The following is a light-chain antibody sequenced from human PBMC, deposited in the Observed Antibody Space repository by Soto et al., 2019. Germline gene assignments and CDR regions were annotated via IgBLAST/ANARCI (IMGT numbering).Light chain of an antibody. Sequence: QSALTQAASLTGFPGQSITISCTGTSSDVGSYNLVSWYQQHPGKAPKLMIYQVSKRPSGVSNRFSGSKSGNTASLTISGLQAEDEADYYCCSYAGSSTFYVFGTGTKVTVL. CDR2: QVS. CDR1: SSDVGSYNL. V-gene: IGLV2-23*02. J-gene: IGLJ1*01. CDR3: CSYAGSSTFYV.